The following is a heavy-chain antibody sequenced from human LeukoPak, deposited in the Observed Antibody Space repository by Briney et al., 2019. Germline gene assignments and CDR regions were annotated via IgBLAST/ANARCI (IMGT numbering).Heavy chain of an antibody. D-gene: IGHD1-26*01. V-gene: IGHV3-30*02. J-gene: IGHJ6*02. Sequence: GGSLRLSCAASGFTFSSYGMHWVRQAPGKGLEWVAFIRYDGSNKYYADSVKGRFTISRDNSKNTLYLQMNSLRAEDTAVYYCVRILGRYQEGMDVWGPGITVTVSS. CDR1: GFTFSSYG. CDR2: IRYDGSNK. CDR3: VRILGRYQEGMDV.